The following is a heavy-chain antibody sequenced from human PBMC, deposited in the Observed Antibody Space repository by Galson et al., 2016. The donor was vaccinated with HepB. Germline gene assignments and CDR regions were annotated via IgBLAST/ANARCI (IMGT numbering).Heavy chain of an antibody. D-gene: IGHD3-22*01. Sequence: SLRLSCAASGFTFSRYGIHWVRQAQGKGLEWVAVISYDGSYKFYADSVRGRFTISRDNSENTLYLQMNSLRAEDTAVYYCAKDYYDSSGYSLFDYWGQGTRVTVSS. V-gene: IGHV3-30*18. CDR1: GFTFSRYG. CDR3: AKDYYDSSGYSLFDY. CDR2: ISYDGSYK. J-gene: IGHJ4*02.